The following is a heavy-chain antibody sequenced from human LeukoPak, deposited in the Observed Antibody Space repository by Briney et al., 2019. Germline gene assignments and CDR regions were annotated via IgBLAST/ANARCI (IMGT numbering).Heavy chain of an antibody. CDR1: GGSISSSSYY. CDR2: IYYSGST. V-gene: IGHV4-39*07. J-gene: IGHJ4*02. Sequence: ASETLSLTCTVSGGSISSSSYYWGWIRQPPGKGLEWIGSIYYSGSTYYNPSLKSRVTISVDTSKNQFSLKLSSVTAADPAVYYCARDGTSGSYSYWGQGTLVTVSS. CDR3: ARDGTSGSYSY. D-gene: IGHD1-26*01.